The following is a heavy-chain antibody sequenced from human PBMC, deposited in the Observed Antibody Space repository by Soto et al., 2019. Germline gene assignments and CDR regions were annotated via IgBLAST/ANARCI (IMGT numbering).Heavy chain of an antibody. Sequence: QVQLVQTGAEMKKPGASMKVSCKASGYTFTRYNMHWVRQAHGQGLEWMGRINAGNGKTTYSQKFQGRVTITRDTSASPVHMELNSLTSEDTAVYYCARRAAGGGDYWYFDLWGHGTLVTVSS. CDR3: ARRAAGGGDYWYFDL. CDR2: INAGNGKT. D-gene: IGHD3-10*01. J-gene: IGHJ2*01. CDR1: GYTFTRYN. V-gene: IGHV1-3*01.